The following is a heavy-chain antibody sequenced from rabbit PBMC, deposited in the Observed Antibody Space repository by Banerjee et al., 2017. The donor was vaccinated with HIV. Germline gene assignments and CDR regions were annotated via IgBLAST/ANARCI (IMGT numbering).Heavy chain of an antibody. Sequence: QQQLEESGGGLVQPEGSLTLTCTASGFSFSSSYWICWVRQAPGKGLEWIGCIWTGDGSTYYANWAKGRFTISKTSSTTVTLQMTSLTAADTATYFCAREQGVGAYYFVLWGQGTLVTVS. V-gene: IGHV1S45*01. D-gene: IGHD1-1*01. J-gene: IGHJ3*01. CDR3: AREQGVGAYYFVL. CDR1: GFSFSSSYW. CDR2: IWTGDGST.